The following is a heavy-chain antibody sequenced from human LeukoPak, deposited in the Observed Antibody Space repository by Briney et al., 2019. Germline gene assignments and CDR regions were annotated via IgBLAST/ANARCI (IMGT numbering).Heavy chain of an antibody. D-gene: IGHD6-19*01. CDR1: RFSFSTYD. CDR2: IGSDGTNK. Sequence: PGGSLRLSCAASRFSFSTYDMHWVRQAPGKGLEWVTFIGSDGTNKYYADSVKGRFALSRDNSKSTLHLQMNSLRAEDSAVYYCCSEGYWGQGTLVTVSS. J-gene: IGHJ4*02. V-gene: IGHV3-30*02. CDR3: CSEGY.